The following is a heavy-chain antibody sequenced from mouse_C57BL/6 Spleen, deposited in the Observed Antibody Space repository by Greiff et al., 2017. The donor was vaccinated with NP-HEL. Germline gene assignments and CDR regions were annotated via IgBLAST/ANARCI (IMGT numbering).Heavy chain of an antibody. Sequence: VQLQQSGPELVKPGASVKISCKASGYSFTGYYMNWVKQSPEKSLEWIGEINPSTGGTTYNQKFKAKATLTVDKSSSTAYMQLKSLTSEDSAVYYCARTITTVVGKFAYWGQGTLVTVSA. CDR1: GYSFTGYY. V-gene: IGHV1-42*01. CDR3: ARTITTVVGKFAY. CDR2: INPSTGGT. J-gene: IGHJ3*01. D-gene: IGHD1-1*01.